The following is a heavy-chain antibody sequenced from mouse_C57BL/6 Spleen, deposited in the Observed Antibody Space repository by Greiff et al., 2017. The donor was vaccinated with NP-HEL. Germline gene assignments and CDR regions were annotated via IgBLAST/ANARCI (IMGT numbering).Heavy chain of an antibody. CDR3: ARGRNSFLNPGWFAY. CDR1: GYTFTDYY. V-gene: IGHV1-76*01. J-gene: IGHJ3*01. CDR2: IYPGSGNT. Sequence: QVQLKQSGAELVRPGASVKLSCKASGYTFTDYYINWVKQRPGQGLEWIARIYPGSGNTYYNEKFKGKATLTAEKSSSTAYMQLSSLTSEDSAVYFCARGRNSFLNPGWFAYWGQGTLVTVSA.